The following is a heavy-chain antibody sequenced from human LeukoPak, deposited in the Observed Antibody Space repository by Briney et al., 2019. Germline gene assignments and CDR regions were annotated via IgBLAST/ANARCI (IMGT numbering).Heavy chain of an antibody. D-gene: IGHD1-26*01. CDR1: GFTFDDYT. Sequence: GGSLRLSCAASGFTFDDYTMHWVRQAPGKGLEWVAVISYDGSNKYYADSVKGRFTISRDNSKNTLYLQMNSLRAEDTAVYYCARDSIGSWGDWGQGTLVTVSS. J-gene: IGHJ4*02. CDR3: ARDSIGSWGD. CDR2: ISYDGSNK. V-gene: IGHV3-30-3*01.